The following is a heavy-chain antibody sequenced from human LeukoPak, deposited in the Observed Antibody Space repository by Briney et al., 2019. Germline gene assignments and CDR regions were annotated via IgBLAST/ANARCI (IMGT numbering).Heavy chain of an antibody. CDR1: GFTFSSYN. Sequence: GGSLRLSCAASGFTFSSYNMHWVRHAPGKGLEWVADISCDGSNKYYADSVKGRFNISRDNDKNSLYLQMNSLKAEDTAVYYCARLVVPAANDYWGQGTLVTVSS. CDR3: ARLVVPAANDY. V-gene: IGHV3-30*03. J-gene: IGHJ4*02. CDR2: ISCDGSNK. D-gene: IGHD2-2*01.